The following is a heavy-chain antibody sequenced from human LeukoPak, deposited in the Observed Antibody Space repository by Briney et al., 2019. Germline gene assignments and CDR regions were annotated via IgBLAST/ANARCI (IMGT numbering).Heavy chain of an antibody. CDR1: GGSISSSSYY. CDR3: ARLDDNSGYFH. J-gene: IGHJ4*02. CDR2: IYYSGST. Sequence: SETLSLTCTVSGGSISSSSYYWGWIRQPPGKGLEWIGSIYYSGSTYYNPSRKSRITISVDTSKNQFSLKLGSVTAADTAVYYCARLDDNSGYFHWGQGTLVTVSS. D-gene: IGHD3-22*01. V-gene: IGHV4-39*01.